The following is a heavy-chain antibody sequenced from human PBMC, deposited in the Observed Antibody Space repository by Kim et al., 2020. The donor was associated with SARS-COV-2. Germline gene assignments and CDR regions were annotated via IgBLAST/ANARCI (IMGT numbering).Heavy chain of an antibody. J-gene: IGHJ4*02. D-gene: IGHD6-13*01. CDR3: AKTDAAGTTFDY. V-gene: IGHV4-31*03. CDR1: GGSISSGGSY. Sequence: SETLSLTCNVSGGSISSGGSYWSWIRQDPGKGLEWIGYIYYSGSTYYNPSLKSRVTISVDTSKNQFSLNLTSVTAADTAVYYCAKTDAAGTTFDYWGQGTLVTVSS. CDR2: IYYSGST.